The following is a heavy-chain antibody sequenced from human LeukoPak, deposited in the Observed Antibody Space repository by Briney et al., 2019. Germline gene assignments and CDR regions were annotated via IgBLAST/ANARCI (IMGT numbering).Heavy chain of an antibody. CDR1: GASISSYY. CDR2: VSYSGST. J-gene: IGHJ2*01. Sequence: SEILSLTCTVSGASISSYYWSWIRQPPGKGLESIGYVSYSGSTNYNPSLKSRVTISVDTSKSQFSLKLNSVTAADTAVYFCARRDSSGYWFFDLWGRGTLVTVSS. CDR3: ARRDSSGYWFFDL. D-gene: IGHD3-22*01. V-gene: IGHV4-59*08.